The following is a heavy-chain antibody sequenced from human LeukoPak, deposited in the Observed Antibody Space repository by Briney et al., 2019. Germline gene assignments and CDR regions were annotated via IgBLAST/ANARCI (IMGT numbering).Heavy chain of an antibody. Sequence: ASVKVSCKASGYTFTRNGITWVRQAPGQGLEWMGWISAHNDNTKYAQKLQGRVTMTTETSTNTAYMELRSLTSDDMAVYYCAGDGPRYCSGGICYSDHWGQGTLVTVSS. CDR2: ISAHNDNT. V-gene: IGHV1-18*03. CDR1: GYTFTRNG. J-gene: IGHJ4*02. CDR3: AGDGPRYCSGGICYSDH. D-gene: IGHD2-15*01.